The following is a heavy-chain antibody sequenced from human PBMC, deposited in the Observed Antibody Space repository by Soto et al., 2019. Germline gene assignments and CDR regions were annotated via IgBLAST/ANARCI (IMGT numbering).Heavy chain of an antibody. CDR1: GYSISSSNW. D-gene: IGHD4-17*01. Sequence: SETLSLTCAVSGYSISSSNWWGWIRQPPGKGLEWIGYIYYSGSTYYNPSLKSRVTMSVDTSKNQFSLKLSSVTAVDTAVYYCARIGYGDYVDYWGQGTLVTVSS. CDR2: IYYSGST. J-gene: IGHJ4*02. CDR3: ARIGYGDYVDY. V-gene: IGHV4-28*01.